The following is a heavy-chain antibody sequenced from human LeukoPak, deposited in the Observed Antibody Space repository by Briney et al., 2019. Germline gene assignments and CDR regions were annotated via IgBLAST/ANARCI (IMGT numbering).Heavy chain of an antibody. J-gene: IGHJ6*02. V-gene: IGHV3-30*18. CDR1: GFTFSSYG. Sequence: HPGGSLRLSCAASGFTFSSYGMHWVRQAPGKWLEWVAVISYDGSNKYYADSVKGRFTISRDNSKNTLYLQMNSLRAEDTAVYYCAKDLRKITMVRGVIVYYYYGMDVWGQGTTVTVSS. CDR3: AKDLRKITMVRGVIVYYYYGMDV. CDR2: ISYDGSNK. D-gene: IGHD3-10*01.